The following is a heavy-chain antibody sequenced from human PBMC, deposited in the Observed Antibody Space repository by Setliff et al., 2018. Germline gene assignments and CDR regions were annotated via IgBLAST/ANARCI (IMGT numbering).Heavy chain of an antibody. D-gene: IGHD2-8*01. J-gene: IGHJ4*02. Sequence: ASVKVSCKASGYNFAESIVSWVRQAPGQGLEWMGWISAYNGHTYSAQKFQARVTLTTDTSTNMAYMELRSLGSDDTAVYYCSRLVRYCTRTSCQRLSGGEFWGQGTLVTVSS. CDR3: SRLVRYCTRTSCQRLSGGEF. V-gene: IGHV1-18*01. CDR2: ISAYNGHT. CDR1: GYNFAESI.